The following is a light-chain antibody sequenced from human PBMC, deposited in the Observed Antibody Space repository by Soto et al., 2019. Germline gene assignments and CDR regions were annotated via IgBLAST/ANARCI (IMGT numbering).Light chain of an antibody. CDR3: QQADSFPLT. V-gene: IGKV1-12*01. Sequence: DIQMTQSPSSVSASVGDTVTVSCRASQVISSWLAWYQQKPGRAPKLLIYGASTLESGVPSRFSGRGSGTDFTLTISSLQPEDFATYFCQQADSFPLTFGGGTKVEIK. J-gene: IGKJ4*01. CDR1: QVISSW. CDR2: GAS.